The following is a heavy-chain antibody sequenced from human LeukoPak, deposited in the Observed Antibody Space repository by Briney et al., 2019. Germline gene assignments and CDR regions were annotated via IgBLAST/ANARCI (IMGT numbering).Heavy chain of an antibody. CDR3: ARFPYGSGKHRIAFDI. V-gene: IGHV3-53*01. J-gene: IGHJ3*02. CDR2: IYSGGST. D-gene: IGHD3-10*01. CDR1: GFTVSSNY. Sequence: GGSLRLSCAASGFTVSSNYMSWVRQAPGKGLEWVSVIYSGGSTYYADSVKGRFTISRDNSKNTLYLQMNSLRAEDTAVYYCARFPYGSGKHRIAFDIWGQGTMVTVSS.